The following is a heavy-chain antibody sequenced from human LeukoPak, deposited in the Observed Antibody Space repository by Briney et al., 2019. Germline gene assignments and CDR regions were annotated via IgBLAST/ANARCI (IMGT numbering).Heavy chain of an antibody. CDR3: AGVPPSY. V-gene: IGHV3-21*01. Sequence: PGGSLRLSCAASGFTFSRYTMKWVRQSPGKGLEYVSSISSDSSSMYYADSVKGRFTISRDNAKNSVYLQINSLRAEDTAIYYCAGVPPSYWGQGTQVTVSS. CDR2: ISSDSSSM. J-gene: IGHJ4*02. CDR1: GFTFSRYT.